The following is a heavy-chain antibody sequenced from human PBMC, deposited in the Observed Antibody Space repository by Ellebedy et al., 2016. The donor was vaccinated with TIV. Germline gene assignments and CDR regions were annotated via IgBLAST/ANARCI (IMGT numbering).Heavy chain of an antibody. D-gene: IGHD3-16*01. CDR3: ASDRGIRGSPEY. J-gene: IGHJ4*02. V-gene: IGHV4-31*03. CDR1: GGSISSGAYY. Sequence: SETLSLXCSVSGGSISSGAYYWTWIRQHPGKGLEWIGYIFTSGSTYYNPSLKSRITISIDTSKNQFPLKLSSVTAADTAVYYCASDRGIRGSPEYWGQGTQVTVSS. CDR2: IFTSGST.